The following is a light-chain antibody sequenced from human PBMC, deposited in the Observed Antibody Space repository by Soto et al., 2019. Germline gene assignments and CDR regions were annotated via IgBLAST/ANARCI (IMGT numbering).Light chain of an antibody. J-gene: IGKJ1*01. CDR3: QQYGSSPPAWT. Sequence: RPMLFRTPFLSVSSSYLAWYQQKPGQAPRLLIYGASSRATGIPDRFSGSGSGTDFTLNISRLEPEDFAVYYCQQYGSSPPAWTFGQGTKVDIK. CDR2: GAS. CDR1: LSVSSSY. V-gene: IGKV3-20*01.